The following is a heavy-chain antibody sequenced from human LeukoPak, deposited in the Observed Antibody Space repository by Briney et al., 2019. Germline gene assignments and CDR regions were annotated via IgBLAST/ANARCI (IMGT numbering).Heavy chain of an antibody. D-gene: IGHD3-22*01. CDR1: GFTVSSNY. Sequence: PGGSLRLSCAASGFTVSSNYMNWVRQAPGKGLEWVSVIYSGGSTCSADSVKGRFTISRDNSKNTLYLQMSSLRAEDTAVYYCARESVNYDSSGYYYRVDAFDIWGQGTMVTVSS. V-gene: IGHV3-53*01. J-gene: IGHJ3*02. CDR2: IYSGGST. CDR3: ARESVNYDSSGYYYRVDAFDI.